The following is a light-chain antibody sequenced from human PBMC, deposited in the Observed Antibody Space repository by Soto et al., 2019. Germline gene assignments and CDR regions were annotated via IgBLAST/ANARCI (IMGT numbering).Light chain of an antibody. V-gene: IGKV3-15*01. Sequence: IVMTQSPDTLSVSPGERATLSCRASQSITEKVVWYQQKSGQAPRLLIYGAFPREAGVPAVFSGSGAGTECTLTISSLQSEDSEVDFCQQYANWTKTFGQGTKVDIK. CDR3: QQYANWTKT. CDR1: QSITEK. J-gene: IGKJ1*01. CDR2: GAF.